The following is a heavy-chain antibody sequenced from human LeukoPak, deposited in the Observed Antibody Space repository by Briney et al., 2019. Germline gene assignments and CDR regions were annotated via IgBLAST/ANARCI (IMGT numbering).Heavy chain of an antibody. CDR1: GFTFDDYG. V-gene: IGHV3-20*04. J-gene: IGHJ4*02. Sequence: GGSLRLSCAASGFTFDDYGMSWVRQAPGKGLEWVSGINWNGGSTGYADSVKGRFTISRDNSKNTLYLQMNSLRAEDTAVYYCAKDLVARGPLRGELFDYWGQGTLVTVSS. D-gene: IGHD3-16*01. CDR3: AKDLVARGPLRGELFDY. CDR2: INWNGGST.